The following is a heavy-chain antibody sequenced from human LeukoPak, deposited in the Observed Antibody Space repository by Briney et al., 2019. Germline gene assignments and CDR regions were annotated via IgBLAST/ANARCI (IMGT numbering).Heavy chain of an antibody. CDR1: GYTFTSYG. J-gene: IGHJ3*02. Sequence: ASVKVSCKASGYTFTSYGINWVRQATGQGLEWMGWMNPNSGNTGYAQKFQGRVTMTRNTSISTAYMELSSLRSEDTAVYYCARALRGYWCSTSCYKRAFDIWGQGTMVTVSS. D-gene: IGHD2-2*02. CDR3: ARALRGYWCSTSCYKRAFDI. V-gene: IGHV1-8*02. CDR2: MNPNSGNT.